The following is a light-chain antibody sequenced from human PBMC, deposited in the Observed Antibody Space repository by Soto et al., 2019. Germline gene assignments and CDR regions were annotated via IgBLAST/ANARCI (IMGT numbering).Light chain of an antibody. CDR3: LQDYDYPYT. Sequence: IQMTQSPSTLSASVGDRVTITCRASQTINTWLAWYQQKPGKAPKVLIYKASSLESGVPSRFSGSGSGTEFTLTISSLQPDDFATYYCLQDYDYPYTFGQGTKVDIK. CDR1: QTINTW. V-gene: IGKV1-5*03. J-gene: IGKJ2*01. CDR2: KAS.